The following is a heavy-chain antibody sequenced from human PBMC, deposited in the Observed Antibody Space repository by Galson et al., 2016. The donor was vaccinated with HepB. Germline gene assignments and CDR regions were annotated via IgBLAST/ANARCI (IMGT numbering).Heavy chain of an antibody. CDR3: VKDLYSDSPF. CDR1: GFSFSSYA. D-gene: IGHD4-11*01. J-gene: IGHJ4*02. Sequence: SLRLSCAASGFSFSSYAMSWVRQALGKGLEWVSAISGYGDNPHYADSVKGRFAISRDNSQNTLYLQMNSLRAEDTAVYYCVKDLYSDSPFWGQGTLVTVSS. V-gene: IGHV3-23*01. CDR2: ISGYGDNP.